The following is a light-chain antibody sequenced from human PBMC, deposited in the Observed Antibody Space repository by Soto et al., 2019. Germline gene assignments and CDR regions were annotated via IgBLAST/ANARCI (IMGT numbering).Light chain of an antibody. CDR2: AAS. V-gene: IGKV1-39*01. CDR1: QSITSY. Sequence: DIQLTQSPSSLSSSVGDIVTITCRASQSITSYLNWYQHKPGKAPKLLIYAASSLQSGVPSRFSGSGSGTDFTLTISSLQPEDFATYYCQQSYSTPLTVGGVTKVDVK. J-gene: IGKJ4*01. CDR3: QQSYSTPLT.